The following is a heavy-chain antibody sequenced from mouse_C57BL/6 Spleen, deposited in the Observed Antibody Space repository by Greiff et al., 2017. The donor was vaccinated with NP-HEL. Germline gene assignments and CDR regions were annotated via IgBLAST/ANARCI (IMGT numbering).Heavy chain of an antibody. CDR3: ARGGSYYGSSSYYFDY. J-gene: IGHJ2*01. D-gene: IGHD1-1*01. CDR1: GYTFTSYW. Sequence: VQLQQPGAELVRPGSSVKLSCKASGYTFTSYWMDWVKQRPGQGLEWIGNIYPSDSETHYNQKFKDKATLTVDKSSSTAYMQLSSLTSEDSAVYYCARGGSYYGSSSYYFDYWGQGTTLTVSS. V-gene: IGHV1-61*01. CDR2: IYPSDSET.